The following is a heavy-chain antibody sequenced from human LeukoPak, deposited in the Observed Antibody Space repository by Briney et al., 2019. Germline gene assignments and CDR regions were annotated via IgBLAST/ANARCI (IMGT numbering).Heavy chain of an antibody. J-gene: IGHJ5*02. CDR2: IYYSGST. V-gene: IGHV4-59*01. Sequence: PSETLSLTCTVSGGSISSYYWSWIRQPPGKGLEWIGYIYYSGSTNYNPSLKSRVTISVDTSKNQFPLKLSSVTAADTAVYYCARDIAAAGGWFDPWGQGTLVTVSS. CDR3: ARDIAAAGGWFDP. CDR1: GGSISSYY. D-gene: IGHD6-13*01.